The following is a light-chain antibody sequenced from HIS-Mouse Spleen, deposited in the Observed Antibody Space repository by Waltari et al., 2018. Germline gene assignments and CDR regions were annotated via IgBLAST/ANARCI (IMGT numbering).Light chain of an antibody. Sequence: SYELPQPPSVSVSPGQTARITCSGDALPKKYATWYQQNSGQAPVLVIYEDSKRPSGIPERFSGSSSGTMATLTISGAQVEDEADYYCYSTDSSGNHRVFGGGTKLTVL. V-gene: IGLV3-10*01. CDR3: YSTDSSGNHRV. CDR2: EDS. CDR1: ALPKKY. J-gene: IGLJ2*01.